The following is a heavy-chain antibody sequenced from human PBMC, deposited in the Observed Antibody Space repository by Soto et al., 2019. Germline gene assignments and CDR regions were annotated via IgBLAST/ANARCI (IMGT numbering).Heavy chain of an antibody. CDR1: GGSISSGDYY. V-gene: IGHV4-30-4*01. CDR2: IYYSGST. D-gene: IGHD3-9*01. Sequence: SETLSLTCTVSGGSISSGDYYWSWIRQPPGKGLEWIGYIYYSGSTYYNPSLKSRVTISVDTSKNQFSLKLSAVTAADSAVYYCASIWYYDILTGQGMDVWGQGTTVT. J-gene: IGHJ6*02. CDR3: ASIWYYDILTGQGMDV.